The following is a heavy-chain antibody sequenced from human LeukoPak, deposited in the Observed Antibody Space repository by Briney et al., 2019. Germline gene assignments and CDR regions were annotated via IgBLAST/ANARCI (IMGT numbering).Heavy chain of an antibody. J-gene: IGHJ6*03. Sequence: PSETLSLTCTVSGGSISSYYWSWIRQPAGKGLEWIGRIYTSGSTNYNPSLKSRVTMSVDTSKNQFSLKLSSVTAADTAVYYCARGVGATYYYYYYMDVWGKGTTVTVSS. D-gene: IGHD1-26*01. CDR2: IYTSGST. V-gene: IGHV4-4*07. CDR3: ARGVGATYYYYYYMDV. CDR1: GGSISSYY.